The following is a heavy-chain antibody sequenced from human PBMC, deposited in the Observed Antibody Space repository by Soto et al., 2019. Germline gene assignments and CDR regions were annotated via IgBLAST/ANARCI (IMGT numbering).Heavy chain of an antibody. CDR3: ARDMTDYDILTGYSPNWFDP. CDR2: IYYSGST. J-gene: IGHJ5*02. D-gene: IGHD3-9*01. V-gene: IGHV4-59*01. CDR1: GGSIRSYY. Sequence: SETLSLTCTVSGGSIRSYYWSWIRQPPGKGLDWIGYIYYSGSTNYNPSLKSRVTISVDTSKNQFSLKLSSVTAADTAVYYCARDMTDYDILTGYSPNWFDPWGQGTLVTVSS.